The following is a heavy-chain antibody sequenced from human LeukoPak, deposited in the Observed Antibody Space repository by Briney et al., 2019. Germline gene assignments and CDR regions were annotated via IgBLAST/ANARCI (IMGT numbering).Heavy chain of an antibody. Sequence: SETLSLTCTVSGGSISSGDYYWSWIRQPPGKGLEWIGYMYYSGSTYYNPSLKSRVTISVDTSKNQFSLKLSSVTAADTAVYYCARVAMTWSIDYWGQGTLVTVSS. CDR1: GGSISSGDYY. D-gene: IGHD5-18*01. V-gene: IGHV4-30-4*01. CDR3: ARVAMTWSIDY. J-gene: IGHJ4*02. CDR2: MYYSGST.